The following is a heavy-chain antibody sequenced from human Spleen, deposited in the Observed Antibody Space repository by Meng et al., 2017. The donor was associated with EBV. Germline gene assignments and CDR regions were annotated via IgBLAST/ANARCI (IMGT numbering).Heavy chain of an antibody. CDR3: ARYNNTWHGIPNWFGP. J-gene: IGHJ5*02. CDR1: GGSISSGTYY. Sequence: GSGPGRVKPSQPLPLTCPASGGSISSGTYYWSWIRQPPGKGLEWIGYIHYTGSTDDNPSLESRVTISLDKSNNQFSLKLNSVTAADTAVYYCARYNNTWHGIPNWFGPWGQGTLVTVSS. CDR2: IHYTGST. V-gene: IGHV4-30-4*01. D-gene: IGHD2/OR15-2a*01.